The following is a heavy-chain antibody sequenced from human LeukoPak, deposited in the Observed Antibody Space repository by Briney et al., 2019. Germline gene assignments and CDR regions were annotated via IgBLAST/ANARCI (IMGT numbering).Heavy chain of an antibody. CDR1: GGSISSSSYY. V-gene: IGHV4-39*01. Sequence: SETLSLTCTVSGGSISSSSYYWGWTRQPPGKGLEWIGSIYYSGSTYYNPSLKSRVTISVDTSKNQFSLKLSSVTAADTAVYYCARSVLSVWGSYRYFDYWGQGTLVTVSS. CDR3: ARSVLSVWGSYRYFDY. CDR2: IYYSGST. J-gene: IGHJ4*02. D-gene: IGHD3-16*02.